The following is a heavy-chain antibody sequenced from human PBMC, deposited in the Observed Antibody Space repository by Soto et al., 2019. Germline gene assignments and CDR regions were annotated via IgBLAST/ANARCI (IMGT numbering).Heavy chain of an antibody. J-gene: IGHJ4*02. CDR2: ISSTTNYI. CDR1: GFTFTRYS. CDR3: ARESEDLTSKLDY. Sequence: GGSLRLSCTASGFTFTRYSMNWVRQATGKGLEWVSSISSTTNYIYYADSMKGRFTVSRDNAKNSVYLEMNSLSAEDTAVYYGARESEDLTSKLDYWGQGTLVTVSS. V-gene: IGHV3-21*01.